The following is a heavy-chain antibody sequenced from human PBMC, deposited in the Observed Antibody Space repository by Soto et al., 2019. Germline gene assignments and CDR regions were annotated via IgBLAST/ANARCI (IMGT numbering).Heavy chain of an antibody. CDR1: GGSISSGDYY. V-gene: IGHV4-31*03. J-gene: IGHJ6*03. D-gene: IGHD2-2*01. Sequence: SETLSLTCTVSGGSISSGDYYWSWIRQHPGKGLEWIGYIYYSGSTYYNPSLKSRVTISVDTSKNQFSLKLSSVTAADTAVYYCARADIVVVHTYYYYMDVWGKGTTVTVSS. CDR2: IYYSGST. CDR3: ARADIVVVHTYYYYMDV.